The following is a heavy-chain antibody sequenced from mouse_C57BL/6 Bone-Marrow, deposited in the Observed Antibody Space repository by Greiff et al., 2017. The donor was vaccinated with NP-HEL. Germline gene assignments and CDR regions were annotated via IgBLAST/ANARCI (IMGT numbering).Heavy chain of an antibody. D-gene: IGHD2-13*01. Sequence: VQLQQSGPELVKPGASVKISCKASGYTFTDYYMNWVKQSHGKSLEWIGDINPNNGGTSYNQKFKGKATLTVDKSSSTAYMELRSLTSEDSAVYYCARGLQPFAYWGQGTLVTVSA. J-gene: IGHJ3*01. V-gene: IGHV1-26*01. CDR3: ARGLQPFAY. CDR1: GYTFTDYY. CDR2: INPNNGGT.